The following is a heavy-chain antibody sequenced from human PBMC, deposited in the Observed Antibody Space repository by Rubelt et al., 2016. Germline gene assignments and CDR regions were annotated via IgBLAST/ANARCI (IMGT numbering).Heavy chain of an antibody. CDR3: ARRGGGS. Sequence: QLRLQESGPGLVKPSETLSLTCTVSGDSISSSSYFWGWIRQPPGKGLEWIGSFYYSGSTYYNPSLKSRVTISVDTSKNQFSLKLSSVTAADTAVYYCARRGGGSWGQGTLVTVSS. CDR2: FYYSGST. J-gene: IGHJ4*02. D-gene: IGHD2-15*01. V-gene: IGHV4-39*01. CDR1: GDSISSSSYF.